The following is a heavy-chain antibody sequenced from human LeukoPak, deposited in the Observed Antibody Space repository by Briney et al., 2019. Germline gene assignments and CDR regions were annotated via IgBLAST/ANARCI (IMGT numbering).Heavy chain of an antibody. V-gene: IGHV5-51*01. D-gene: IGHD3-10*01. CDR3: ARLKDDYYGSGSYYPTNYYYYYMDV. Sequence: GESLKISCKGSGYSFTSYLIGWVRQMPGKGLEWMGIIYPGDSDTRYSPSFQGQVTISADKSIRTAYLQWSSLKASDTAMYYCARLKDDYYGSGSYYPTNYYYYYMDVWGKGTTVTISS. CDR1: GYSFTSYL. J-gene: IGHJ6*03. CDR2: IYPGDSDT.